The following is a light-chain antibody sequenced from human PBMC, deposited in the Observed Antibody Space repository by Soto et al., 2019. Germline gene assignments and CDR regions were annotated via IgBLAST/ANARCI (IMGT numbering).Light chain of an antibody. J-gene: IGKJ1*01. Sequence: TQKRTPLASSRGARAPNSCGASQSVSSYLAWYQQKPGQAPRLLIYDASNRATGIPARFSGSGSGTDFTLTISSLEPEDLTVYYCQQRGNWQWTLGQGTKVDIK. CDR3: QQRGNWQWT. CDR2: DAS. CDR1: QSVSSY. V-gene: IGKV3-11*01.